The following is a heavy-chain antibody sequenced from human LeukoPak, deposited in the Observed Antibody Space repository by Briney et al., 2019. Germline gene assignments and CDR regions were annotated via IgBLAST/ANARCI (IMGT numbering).Heavy chain of an antibody. V-gene: IGHV4-59*02. J-gene: IGHJ4*02. CDR1: GGAVRSYS. CDR2: IYNGGSP. CDR3: ARNKGVAARHDY. D-gene: IGHD6-19*01. Sequence: SETLSITCTVSGGAVRSYSLSWIRQPPGKGLEYIGHIYNGGSPTYNPSLMGRLTMSVDTAKNQLSLRLTSVTTADTALYFCARNKGVAARHDYWGQGTLVIVSS.